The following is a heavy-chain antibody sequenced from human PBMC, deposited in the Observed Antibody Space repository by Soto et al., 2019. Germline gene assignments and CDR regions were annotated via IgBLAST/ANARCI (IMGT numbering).Heavy chain of an antibody. CDR1: GGSISRYY. J-gene: IGHJ5*02. D-gene: IGHD2-8*01. V-gene: IGHV4-59*01. CDR2: AYYSGDT. Sequence: TLSLTCSVSGGSISRYYWSWIRQPPGKGLEWIGYAYYSGDTGYNPSLKSRVTMAVDTSKSQVSLKLSSVTAADTAVYYCARDRSTYGGGGTGEVKENWFDPWGQGALVTVSS. CDR3: ARDRSTYGGGGTGEVKENWFDP.